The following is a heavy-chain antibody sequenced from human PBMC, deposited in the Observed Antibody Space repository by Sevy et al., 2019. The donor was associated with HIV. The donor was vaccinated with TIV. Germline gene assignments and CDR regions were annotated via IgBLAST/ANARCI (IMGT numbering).Heavy chain of an antibody. J-gene: IGHJ4*02. D-gene: IGHD1-7*01. CDR3: ARDRTTGFDY. V-gene: IGHV3-7*01. Sequence: GGSLRLSCAASGFTFSSYGMSWVRQAPGKGLEWVANIKQDGSEKYYVDSVKGRFTISRDNAKNSLYLQMNSLRAEDTAVYYCARDRTTGFDYWGQGTLVTVSS. CDR1: GFTFSSYG. CDR2: IKQDGSEK.